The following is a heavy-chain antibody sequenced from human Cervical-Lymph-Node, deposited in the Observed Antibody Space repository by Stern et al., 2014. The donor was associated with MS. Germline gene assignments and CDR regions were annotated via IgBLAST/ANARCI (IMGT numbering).Heavy chain of an antibody. CDR2: IIPILGLA. V-gene: IGHV1-69*09. J-gene: IGHJ5*02. CDR1: GGTFSSSYA. CDR3: ARGVVSNRAAATLHNLFDP. D-gene: IGHD2-15*01. Sequence: MQLVESGAEVKKPGSSMNVSCKTSGGTFSSSYAITWMRPAPGQGLEWLGRIIPILGLANYAQKFQGRVIITADKSTSTTYMELSSLRSEDTAVYYCARGVVSNRAAATLHNLFDPWGQGTLVTVSS.